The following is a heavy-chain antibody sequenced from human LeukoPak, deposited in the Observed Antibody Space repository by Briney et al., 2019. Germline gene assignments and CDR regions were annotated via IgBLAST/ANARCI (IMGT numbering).Heavy chain of an antibody. J-gene: IGHJ6*03. CDR3: ARGFGSYGMTGMDV. Sequence: SETLSLTCIVSGGSISSGSYYWSWIRQPAGKGLEWIGRIYTSGSTNYNPSLKSRVTISVDTSKNQFSLKLSSVTAADTAVYYCARGFGSYGMTGMDVWGKGTTVTVSS. CDR2: IYTSGST. D-gene: IGHD5-18*01. CDR1: GGSISSGSYY. V-gene: IGHV4-61*02.